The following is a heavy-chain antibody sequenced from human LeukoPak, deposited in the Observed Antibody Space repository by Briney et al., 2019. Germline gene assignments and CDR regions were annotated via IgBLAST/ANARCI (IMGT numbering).Heavy chain of an antibody. D-gene: IGHD3-3*02. Sequence: GGSLRLSCAASGFTVSTNYMSWVRQAPGKGLEWVSLISFSGGNTYYADSMKGRFTISRDNYKDTLYLQMNSLRAEDTAMYYCARDIEFSTWGLGTMVTVSS. CDR3: ARDIEFST. J-gene: IGHJ3*01. CDR2: ISFSGGNT. V-gene: IGHV3-53*01. CDR1: GFTVSTNY.